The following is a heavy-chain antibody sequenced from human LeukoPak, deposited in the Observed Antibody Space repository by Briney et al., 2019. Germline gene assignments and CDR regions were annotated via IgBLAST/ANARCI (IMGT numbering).Heavy chain of an antibody. CDR2: IKQDGSEK. CDR3: GRSGHYGTDV. CDR1: GFSFSTYW. D-gene: IGHD3-10*01. J-gene: IGHJ6*02. V-gene: IGHV3-7*05. Sequence: GGSLRLSCVASGFSFSTYWMSWVRQAPGKGLEWVANIKQDGSEKYYVDSVRGRFTISRDNAKNSLYLQMNSLRDEDTAVYYCGRSGHYGTDVWGPGTTVTVSS.